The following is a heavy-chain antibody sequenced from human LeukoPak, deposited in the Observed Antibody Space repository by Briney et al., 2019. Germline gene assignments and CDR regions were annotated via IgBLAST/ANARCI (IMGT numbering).Heavy chain of an antibody. Sequence: ASVKVSCKASGYTFTSYYMHWVRQAPGQGLEWMGIINPSGGDTNYAQRFQGRVTMTRDTSTNTVYMELSSLRSEDTAVYYCARDRGGGRYYYGMDVWGQGTTVTVSS. V-gene: IGHV1-46*01. J-gene: IGHJ6*02. D-gene: IGHD2-15*01. CDR3: ARDRGGGRYYYGMDV. CDR2: INPSGGDT. CDR1: GYTFTSYY.